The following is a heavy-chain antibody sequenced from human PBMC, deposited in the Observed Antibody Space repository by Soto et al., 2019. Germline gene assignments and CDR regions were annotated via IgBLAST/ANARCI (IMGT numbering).Heavy chain of an antibody. Sequence: SLKISCAASGFTFSSYAMHWVRQAPGKWLEWVSVISYDGSNKYYADSVKGRFTISRDNSKNTLYLQMNSLRAEDTAVYYCARDGDPRVGATGMDVWGQGTTVTVSS. V-gene: IGHV3-30-3*01. CDR1: GFTFSSYA. D-gene: IGHD1-26*01. J-gene: IGHJ6*02. CDR3: ARDGDPRVGATGMDV. CDR2: ISYDGSNK.